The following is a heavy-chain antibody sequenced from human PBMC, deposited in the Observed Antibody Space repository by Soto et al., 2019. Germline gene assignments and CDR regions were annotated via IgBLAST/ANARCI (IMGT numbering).Heavy chain of an antibody. V-gene: IGHV1-18*01. CDR2: ISAYNGNT. Sequence: ASVKVSCKASGYTFTSYGISWVRQAPGQGLEWMGWISAYNGNTNYAQKLQGRVTMTTDTSTSTAYMELRSLRSDDTAVYYCASGYCSSTSCYAGAFDIGGQGTMVTV. CDR3: ASGYCSSTSCYAGAFDI. CDR1: GYTFTSYG. J-gene: IGHJ3*02. D-gene: IGHD2-2*03.